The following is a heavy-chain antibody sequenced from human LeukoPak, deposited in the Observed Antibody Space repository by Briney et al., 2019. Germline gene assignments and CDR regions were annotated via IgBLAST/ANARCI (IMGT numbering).Heavy chain of an antibody. J-gene: IGHJ4*02. CDR3: AKDRVRDYDFWSGYYTH. D-gene: IGHD3-3*01. Sequence: GGSLRLSCAASGFTFSSYAMSWVRQAPGKGLEWVSAISGSGGSTYYADSVKGRFTISRDNSKNTLYLQMNSLRAEDTAVYYCAKDRVRDYDFWSGYYTHWGQGTLVTVSS. CDR1: GFTFSSYA. CDR2: ISGSGGST. V-gene: IGHV3-23*01.